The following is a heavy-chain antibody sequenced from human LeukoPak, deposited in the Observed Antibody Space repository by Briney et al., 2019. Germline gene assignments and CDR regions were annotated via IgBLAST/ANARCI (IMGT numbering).Heavy chain of an antibody. CDR1: GGMYSSYA. D-gene: IGHD4-23*01. V-gene: IGHV1-69*05. CDR3: ATYGGNTAEYFQH. J-gene: IGHJ1*01. Sequence: GPSVKVSCKASGGMYSSYAITWVRQAPGQGLEWMGGILPMSGTANYAQNFQGRVTIARGESTSSAYMEMSSLRFDDTAVYYCATYGGNTAEYFQHWGQGTLVTVSS. CDR2: ILPMSGTA.